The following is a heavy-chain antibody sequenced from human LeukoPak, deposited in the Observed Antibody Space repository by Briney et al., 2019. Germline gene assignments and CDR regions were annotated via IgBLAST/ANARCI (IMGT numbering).Heavy chain of an antibody. Sequence: GGFLRLSCAASGFTFSSYAMSWVRQAPGKGLEWVSAISGSGGSTYYADSVKGRFTISRDNSKNTLYLQMNSLRAEDTAVYYCARDFSSVGLEWLLHGDAFDIWGQGTMVTVSS. CDR1: GFTFSSYA. CDR3: ARDFSSVGLEWLLHGDAFDI. V-gene: IGHV3-23*01. J-gene: IGHJ3*02. D-gene: IGHD3-3*01. CDR2: ISGSGGST.